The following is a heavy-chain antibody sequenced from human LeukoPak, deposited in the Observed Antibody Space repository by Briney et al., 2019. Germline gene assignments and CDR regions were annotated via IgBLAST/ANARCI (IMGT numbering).Heavy chain of an antibody. CDR1: GFTFDDYA. J-gene: IGHJ4*02. V-gene: IGHV3-9*01. D-gene: IGHD1-26*01. CDR2: ISWNSGSI. CDR3: ARDWAYHGGSYGVD. Sequence: GGSLRLSCAASGFTFDDYAMHWVRQAPGKGLEWVSGISWNSGSIGYADSVKGRFTISRDNAKNSLYLQMNSLRAEDTAVYYCARDWAYHGGSYGVDWGQGTLVTVPS.